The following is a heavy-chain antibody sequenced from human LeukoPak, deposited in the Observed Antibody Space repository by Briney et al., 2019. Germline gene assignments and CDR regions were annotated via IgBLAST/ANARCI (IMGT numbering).Heavy chain of an antibody. V-gene: IGHV3-30*02. CDR2: VRFDGSNK. CDR3: AKDHRCSTTNCYFGN. J-gene: IGHJ4*02. D-gene: IGHD2-2*01. CDR1: GFTFSSFA. Sequence: QTGGSLRLSCEASGFTFSSFAMHWVRQAPGKGLEWVAFVRFDGSNKYYADSVKGRFTISRDNSKNTLYLQMNSLRAEDTAVYYCAKDHRCSTTNCYFGNWGQGTLVTVSS.